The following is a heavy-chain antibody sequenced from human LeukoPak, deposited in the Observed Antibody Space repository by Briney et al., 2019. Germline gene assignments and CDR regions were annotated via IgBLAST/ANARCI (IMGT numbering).Heavy chain of an antibody. V-gene: IGHV3-23*01. CDR3: VKDCCAFDAYNWFDP. J-gene: IGHJ5*02. CDR2: ISGSGGST. D-gene: IGHD2-21*01. Sequence: VQPGGSLRLSCAASGFTFSSYAMSWVRQAPGKGLEWVSAISGSGGSTYYADSVKGRFTISRDNSKNTLYLQMSSLRPEDTALYYCVKDCCAFDAYNWFDPWGQGTLVTVSS. CDR1: GFTFSSYA.